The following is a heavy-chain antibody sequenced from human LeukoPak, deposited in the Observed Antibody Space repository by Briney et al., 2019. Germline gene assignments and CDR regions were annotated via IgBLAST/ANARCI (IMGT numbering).Heavy chain of an antibody. CDR3: TRGNWNPGY. CDR1: GFTFADHP. Sequence: PGRSLSLSCTASGFTFADHPMTWFRQAPGKGLEWVGFIRGKHYDGTTEYAASVKGRFTISRDDSKSVAYLQMNSLKTEDTAVYYCTRGNWNPGYWGQGTLVTVSS. D-gene: IGHD1-20*01. CDR2: IRGKHYDGTT. J-gene: IGHJ4*02. V-gene: IGHV3-49*03.